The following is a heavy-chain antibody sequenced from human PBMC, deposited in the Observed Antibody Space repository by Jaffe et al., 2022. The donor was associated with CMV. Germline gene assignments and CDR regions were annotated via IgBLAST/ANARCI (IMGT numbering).Heavy chain of an antibody. CDR2: MNPFGHGI. D-gene: IGHD1-26*01. Sequence: QVQLMQSGAEMRRPGDSVKVSCKASGDSLIDDYTHWVRQAPGQGFEYVGIMNPFGHGIPYTQKLQGRVTMTRDTSTATVYMDLSGLRSDDTAVYYCAREMGGTKAFDYWGQGTLVTVSS. CDR1: GDSLIDDY. CDR3: AREMGGTKAFDY. V-gene: IGHV1-46*01. J-gene: IGHJ4*02.